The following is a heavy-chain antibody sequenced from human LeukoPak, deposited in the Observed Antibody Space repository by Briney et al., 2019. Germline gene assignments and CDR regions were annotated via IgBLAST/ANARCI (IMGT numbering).Heavy chain of an antibody. CDR1: GFSFNSYT. V-gene: IGHV3-21*01. Sequence: GGSLRLSCLASGFSFNSYTMIWLREAPGKGLEWVSTISPVSSYTWYAESVKGRFNFSRDNPKNSLYLQMDSLRGEDTAVYYCVRDVSGIIGMDVWGQGTTVSVSS. J-gene: IGHJ6*02. D-gene: IGHD3-10*01. CDR2: ISPVSSYT. CDR3: VRDVSGIIGMDV.